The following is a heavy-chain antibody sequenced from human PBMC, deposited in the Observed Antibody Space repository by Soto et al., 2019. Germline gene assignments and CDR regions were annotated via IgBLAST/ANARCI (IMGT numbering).Heavy chain of an antibody. CDR3: AGCDKQQLVKGGYYYYYMDV. D-gene: IGHD6-13*01. CDR2: IYYSGST. J-gene: IGHJ6*03. CDR1: GGSISSYY. Sequence: SETLSLTCTVSGGSISSYYWSWIRQPPGKGLEWIGYIYYSGSTNYNPSLKSRVTISVDTSKNQFSLKLSSVTAADTAVYYCAGCDKQQLVKGGYYYYYMDVWGKGTTVTVSS. V-gene: IGHV4-59*08.